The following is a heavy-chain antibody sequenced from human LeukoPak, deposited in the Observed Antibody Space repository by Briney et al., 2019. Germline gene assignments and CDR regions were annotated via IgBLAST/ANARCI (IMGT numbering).Heavy chain of an antibody. J-gene: IGHJ5*02. CDR1: GGSISSSSYY. D-gene: IGHD4-17*01. CDR3: ARGDDYGDRNLRFDP. CDR2: IYYSGST. Sequence: PSETLSLTCTVSGGSISSSSYYWGWIRQPPGKGLEWIGSIYYSGSTYYNPSLKSRVTISVDTSKNQFSLKLSSVTAADTAVYYCARGDDYGDRNLRFDPWGQGTLVTVSS. V-gene: IGHV4-39*01.